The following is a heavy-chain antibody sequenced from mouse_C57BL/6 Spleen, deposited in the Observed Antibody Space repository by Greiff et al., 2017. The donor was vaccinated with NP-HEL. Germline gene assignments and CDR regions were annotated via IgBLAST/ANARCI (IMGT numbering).Heavy chain of an antibody. V-gene: IGHV1-72*01. CDR2: IDPNSGGT. J-gene: IGHJ4*01. CDR1: GYTFTSYW. CDR3: ARDEGTGAMDY. Sequence: QVQLKQPGAELVKPGASVKLSCKASGYTFTSYWMHWVKQRPGRGLEWIGRIDPNSGGTKYNEKFKSKATLTVDKPSSTAYMQLSSLTSEDSAVYYCARDEGTGAMDYWGQGTSVTVSS.